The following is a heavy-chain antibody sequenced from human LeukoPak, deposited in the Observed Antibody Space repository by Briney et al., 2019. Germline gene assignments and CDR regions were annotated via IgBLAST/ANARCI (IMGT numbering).Heavy chain of an antibody. CDR1: GFTFSRYW. V-gene: IGHV3-74*01. J-gene: IGHJ4*02. Sequence: AGGSLRLSCAASGFTFSRYWMHWVRHAPGEGLVWVSRIDPDDSGSSYADSVKGRFTISRDNAKNTLYLQMNSLRVEDTATYYCAKDGRSGAPFDRWGQGTVLTVSS. CDR2: IDPDDSGS. CDR3: AKDGRSGAPFDR. D-gene: IGHD3-3*01.